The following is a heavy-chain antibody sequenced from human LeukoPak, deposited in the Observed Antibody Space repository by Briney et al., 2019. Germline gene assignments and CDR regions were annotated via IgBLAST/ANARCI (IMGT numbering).Heavy chain of an antibody. CDR2: IYSGGST. V-gene: IGHV3-53*01. CDR1: GFTVSNNY. Sequence: GGSLRLSCAASGFTVSNNYMNWVRQAPGKGLEWVSVIYSGGSTYYADSVEGRFTISRDSSKNTLYLQMNSLRAEDTAMYYCAREHSSSWCFDFWGQGTLVTVSS. CDR3: AREHSSSWCFDF. J-gene: IGHJ4*02. D-gene: IGHD6-13*01.